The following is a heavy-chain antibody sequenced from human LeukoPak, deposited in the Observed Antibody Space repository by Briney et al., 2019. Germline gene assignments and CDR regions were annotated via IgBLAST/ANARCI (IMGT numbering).Heavy chain of an antibody. V-gene: IGHV4-4*07. Sequence: RSETLSLTCILSGGSTRSYYWSWVRPPAGGGLEWIGRIHTSVGTNYNTSLKSRVTMSVDTSKNQFSLQLRTVTAADTAVYYCAREGSMTARPFVSIDYWGQGALVTVSA. CDR2: IHTSVGT. CDR1: GGSTRSYY. D-gene: IGHD6-6*01. J-gene: IGHJ4*02. CDR3: AREGSMTARPFVSIDY.